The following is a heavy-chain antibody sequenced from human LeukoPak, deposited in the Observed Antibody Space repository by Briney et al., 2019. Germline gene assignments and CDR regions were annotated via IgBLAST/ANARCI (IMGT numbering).Heavy chain of an antibody. Sequence: GGSLRLSCAASGLPFSKAWMSWGRQAPGKGLEWVGRIKSKTDGGTTDYAAPVKGRFTISRDDSKNTLYLQMNSLKTEDTAVYYCTTDLRFGDSNWSDPWSQGTLVTVSS. CDR1: GLPFSKAW. D-gene: IGHD3-16*01. J-gene: IGHJ5*02. V-gene: IGHV3-15*01. CDR3: TTDLRFGDSNWSDP. CDR2: IKSKTDGGTT.